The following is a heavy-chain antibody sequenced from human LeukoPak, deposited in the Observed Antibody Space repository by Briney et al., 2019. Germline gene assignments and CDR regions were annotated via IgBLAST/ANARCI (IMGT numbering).Heavy chain of an antibody. Sequence: GGSLRLSCAASGFTFSTYAMHWVRQVPGKGLEWVAVAGQDDIVKYYADSVKGRFTISRDNSKNTLYLQMNSLTIDDTAVYYCARTPRGRYCSSTSCYALGYYYYYIDVWGKGTTVTISS. CDR3: ARTPRGRYCSSTSCYALGYYYYYIDV. CDR2: AGQDDIVK. D-gene: IGHD2-2*01. J-gene: IGHJ6*03. V-gene: IGHV3-30*04. CDR1: GFTFSTYA.